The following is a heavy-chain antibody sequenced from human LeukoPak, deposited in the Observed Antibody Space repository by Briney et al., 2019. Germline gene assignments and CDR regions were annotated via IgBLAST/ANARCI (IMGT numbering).Heavy chain of an antibody. CDR2: ISLGESTS. V-gene: IGHV3-43*01. CDR3: ARGPNRSWLVSRNWGMDV. D-gene: IGHD1-14*01. CDR1: VLTIVDNS. J-gene: IGHJ6*02. Sequence: VGSLRLSSASSVLTIVDNSMHSVPQAPGNGLKSVSRISLGESTSYYSDSVKLLFTVSRDSSNTSLPLKMNTLSTEHTALYYCARGPNRSWLVSRNWGMDVWGQGTTVTVSS.